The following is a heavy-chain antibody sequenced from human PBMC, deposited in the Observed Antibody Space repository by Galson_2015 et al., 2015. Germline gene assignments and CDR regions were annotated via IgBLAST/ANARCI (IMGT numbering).Heavy chain of an antibody. Sequence: SLRLSCAASGFTFSSYAMSWVRQAPGKGLEWVSAISGSGGSTYYADSVKGRFTISRDNSKNTLYLQMNSLRAEDTAVYYCAKDSYPIVPAAMVPFDYWGQGTLVTVSS. D-gene: IGHD2-2*01. J-gene: IGHJ4*02. V-gene: IGHV3-23*01. CDR1: GFTFSSYA. CDR3: AKDSYPIVPAAMVPFDY. CDR2: ISGSGGST.